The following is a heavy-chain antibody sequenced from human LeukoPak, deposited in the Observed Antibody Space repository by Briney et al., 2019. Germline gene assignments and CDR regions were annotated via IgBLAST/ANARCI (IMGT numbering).Heavy chain of an antibody. V-gene: IGHV3-30*03. CDR1: GFTFSDYG. J-gene: IGHJ4*02. Sequence: GGSLRLSCAASGFTFSDYGMHWVRQAPGKGLEWVAVISYDGSTKYYADSVKGRFTISRDNSKNTLYLQMNSLRAEDTAVYYCARDDSSGYYDDYWGQGTLVTVSS. CDR3: ARDDSSGYYDDY. D-gene: IGHD3-22*01. CDR2: ISYDGSTK.